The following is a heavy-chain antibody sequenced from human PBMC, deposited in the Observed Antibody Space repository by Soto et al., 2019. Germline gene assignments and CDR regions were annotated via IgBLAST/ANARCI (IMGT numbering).Heavy chain of an antibody. CDR2: ISAYNGNT. CDR3: ARESYSSSWYGAWFDP. CDR1: GYTFTSYG. J-gene: IGHJ5*02. V-gene: IGHV1-18*01. D-gene: IGHD6-13*01. Sequence: QVQLVQSGAEVKKPGASVKVSCKASGYTFTSYGISWVRQAPGQGLEWMGWISAYNGNTNYAQKLQGRVTITTDTSSRTAYMELRSLRCDDTAVYYCARESYSSSWYGAWFDPWGQGTLVTVSS.